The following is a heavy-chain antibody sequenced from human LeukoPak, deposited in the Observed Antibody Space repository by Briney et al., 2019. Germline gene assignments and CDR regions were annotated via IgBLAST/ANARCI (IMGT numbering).Heavy chain of an antibody. V-gene: IGHV3-48*03. Sequence: GGSLRLSCAASGFTFSSYEMNWVRQAPGKGLEWVSYMSSGGSVIYYADSVKGRFTISRDNAKNSLYLQMNSLRVEDTAVYYCARATITSTDNWFDPWGQGTLVTVSS. CDR1: GFTFSSYE. CDR3: ARATITSTDNWFDP. CDR2: MSSGGSVI. D-gene: IGHD1-14*01. J-gene: IGHJ5*02.